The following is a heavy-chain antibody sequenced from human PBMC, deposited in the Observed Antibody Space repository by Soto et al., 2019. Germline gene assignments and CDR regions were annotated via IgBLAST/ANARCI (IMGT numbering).Heavy chain of an antibody. V-gene: IGHV1-46*01. J-gene: IGHJ3*02. D-gene: IGHD6-6*01. CDR3: ARVTIAARPSDAFDI. CDR1: GYTFTSYY. Sequence: RASVKVSCKASGYTFTSYYMHWVRQAPGQGLEWMGIINPSGGSTSYAQKFQGRVTMTRDTSTSTVYMELSSLRSEDTAVYYCARVTIAARPSDAFDIWGHGTMVTFSS. CDR2: INPSGGST.